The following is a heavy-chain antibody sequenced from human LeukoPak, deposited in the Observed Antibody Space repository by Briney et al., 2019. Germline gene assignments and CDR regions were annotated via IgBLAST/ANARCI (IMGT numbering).Heavy chain of an antibody. J-gene: IGHJ5*02. CDR2: INTDGSST. CDR1: GFTFSRSW. D-gene: IGHD5-12*01. V-gene: IGHV3-74*01. Sequence: GGSLRLSCAASGFTFSRSWMHWVRPAQGKGLVWVSRINTDGSSTDYADSVKGRFTISRDNAKNTLYLQMNSLRAEDTAVYYCARDLDGYRSGNGAWGQGTLVTVSS. CDR3: ARDLDGYRSGNGA.